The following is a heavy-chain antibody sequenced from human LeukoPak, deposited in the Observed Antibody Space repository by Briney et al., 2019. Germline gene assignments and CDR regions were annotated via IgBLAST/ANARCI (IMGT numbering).Heavy chain of an antibody. CDR3: AKDCCIDFWSGYYTGEDY. J-gene: IGHJ4*02. CDR2: ISGSGGST. D-gene: IGHD3-3*01. Sequence: PGGSLRLSCAASGFTFSSYAMSWVRQAPGKGLEWVSAISGSGGSTYYADSVKGRVTISRDNSKNTQYLQMNSLRAEDTAVYYCAKDCCIDFWSGYYTGEDYWGQGTLVTVSS. V-gene: IGHV3-23*01. CDR1: GFTFSSYA.